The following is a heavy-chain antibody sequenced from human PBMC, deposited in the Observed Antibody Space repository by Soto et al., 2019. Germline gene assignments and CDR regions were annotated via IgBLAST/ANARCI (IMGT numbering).Heavy chain of an antibody. CDR1: GGTFSSYA. J-gene: IGHJ6*02. CDR2: IIPIFGTA. V-gene: IGHV1-69*01. Sequence: QVQLVQSGAEVKKPGSSVKVSCKASGGTFSSYAISWVRQAPGQGLEWMGGIIPIFGTANYAQKFQGRVTITADESTSTAHMELSSLRSEDTAVYYCARTFSSGYAHHYYYYGMDVWGQGTTVTVSS. CDR3: ARTFSSGYAHHYYYYGMDV. D-gene: IGHD3-22*01.